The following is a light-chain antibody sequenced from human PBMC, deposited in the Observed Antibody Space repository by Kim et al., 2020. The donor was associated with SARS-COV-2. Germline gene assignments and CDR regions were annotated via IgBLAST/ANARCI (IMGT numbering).Light chain of an antibody. CDR3: QQYGSSPPRLT. CDR1: QSVSSSY. Sequence: GERPSLSCRASQSVSSSYLAWYQQKPGQAPRLLIYGASSRATGIPDRFSGSGSGTDFTLNISRLEPEDFAVYYCQQYGSSPPRLTFGGGTKVDIK. J-gene: IGKJ4*01. CDR2: GAS. V-gene: IGKV3-20*01.